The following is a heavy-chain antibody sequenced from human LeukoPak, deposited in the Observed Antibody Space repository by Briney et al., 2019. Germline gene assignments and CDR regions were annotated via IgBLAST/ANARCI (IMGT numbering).Heavy chain of an antibody. Sequence: GASVKVSCKASGYTFTSYYMHWVRQAPGQGLEWMGIINPSGGSTSYAQKLQGRVTMTRDMSTSTVYMELSSLRSEDTAVYYCARVGYYDSSGYYDGAFDYWGQGTLVTVSS. CDR3: ARVGYYDSSGYYDGAFDY. J-gene: IGHJ4*02. V-gene: IGHV1-46*01. CDR1: GYTFTSYY. CDR2: INPSGGST. D-gene: IGHD3-22*01.